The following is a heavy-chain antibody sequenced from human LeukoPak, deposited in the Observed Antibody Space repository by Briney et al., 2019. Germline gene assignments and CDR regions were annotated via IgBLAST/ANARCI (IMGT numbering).Heavy chain of an antibody. CDR2: IKSKTDGGTT. CDR3: ARFGGSGYYTYYFDY. V-gene: IGHV3-15*01. D-gene: IGHD3-22*01. J-gene: IGHJ4*02. Sequence: GGSLRLSCAASGFTFSNAWMSWVRQAPGKGLEWVGRIKSKTDGGTTDYAAPVKGRFTISRDDSKNTLYLQMNSLKTEDTAVYYCARFGGSGYYTYYFDYWGQGTLVTVSS. CDR1: GFTFSNAW.